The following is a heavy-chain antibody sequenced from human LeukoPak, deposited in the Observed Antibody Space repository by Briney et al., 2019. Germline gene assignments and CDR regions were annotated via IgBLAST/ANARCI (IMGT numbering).Heavy chain of an antibody. CDR2: INPNSGGT. CDR3: ARVTAARRAIDY. J-gene: IGHJ4*02. D-gene: IGHD6-6*01. CDR1: GYTFTGYY. Sequence: GASVKVSCKASGYTFTGYYMHWVRQAPGQGPEWMGWINPNSGGTNYAQKFQGRVTMTRDTSISTAYMELSRLRSDDTAVYYCARVTAARRAIDYWGQGTLVTVSS. V-gene: IGHV1-2*02.